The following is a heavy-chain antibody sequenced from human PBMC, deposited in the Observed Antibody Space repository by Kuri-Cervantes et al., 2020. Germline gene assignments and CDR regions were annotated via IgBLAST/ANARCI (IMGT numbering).Heavy chain of an antibody. D-gene: IGHD6-13*01. CDR3: ARGLNIAAAANY. J-gene: IGHJ4*02. CDR2: MNPNSGDA. Sequence: ASVKVSCKASGYTFTKYDVHWVRQATGQGPEWMGWMNPNSGDAGYAQKFQGRVTMTRSTSISTAYMELSSLRSEDTAVYYCARGLNIAAAANYWGQGTLVTVSS. CDR1: GYTFTKYD. V-gene: IGHV1-8*01.